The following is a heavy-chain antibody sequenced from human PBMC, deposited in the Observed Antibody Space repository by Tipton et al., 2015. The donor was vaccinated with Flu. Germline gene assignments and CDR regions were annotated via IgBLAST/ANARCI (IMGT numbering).Heavy chain of an antibody. V-gene: IGHV4-4*07. J-gene: IGHJ5*01. D-gene: IGHD3-10*01. CDR1: GGSLSSFY. Sequence: TLSLTCTVSGGSLSSFYWTWIRQSAGQGLEWIGRVYSSGTTNFNPSLKSRLTMSLDASKNQFSLTLNSVTAADTAVYYCARGSGSGTFVIFDFWGQGTLVTVSS. CDR3: ARGSGSGTFVIFDF. CDR2: VYSSGTT.